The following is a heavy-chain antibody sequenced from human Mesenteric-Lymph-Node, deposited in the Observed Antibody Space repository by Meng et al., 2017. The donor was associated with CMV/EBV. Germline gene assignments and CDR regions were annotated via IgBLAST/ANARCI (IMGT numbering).Heavy chain of an antibody. D-gene: IGHD6-19*01. CDR3: VRGRVAVAGPSSFVDCYGMDV. V-gene: IGHV4-59*11. CDR2: IFYSGST. Sequence: SETLSLTCTVSGDSISSPYWGGIRQPPGKGLEWIGHIFYSGSTNYNPSLKSRVTISLETPRNYLSLELSSVTAADPAVYYCVRGRVAVAGPSSFVDCYGMDVWGQGTPVTVSS. J-gene: IGHJ6*02. CDR1: GDSISSPY.